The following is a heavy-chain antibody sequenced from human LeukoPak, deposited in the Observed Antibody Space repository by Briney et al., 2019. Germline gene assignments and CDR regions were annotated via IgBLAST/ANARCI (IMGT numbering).Heavy chain of an antibody. Sequence: SQTLSLTCTVSGGSISSGGYYWSWIRQHPGKGLEWIEYIYYSGSTYYNPSLKSRVTISVDTSKNQFSLKLSSVTAADTAVYYCARAVDSYGPVDYFDYWGQGTLVTVSS. D-gene: IGHD5-18*01. J-gene: IGHJ4*02. V-gene: IGHV4-31*03. CDR1: GGSISSGGYY. CDR2: IYYSGST. CDR3: ARAVDSYGPVDYFDY.